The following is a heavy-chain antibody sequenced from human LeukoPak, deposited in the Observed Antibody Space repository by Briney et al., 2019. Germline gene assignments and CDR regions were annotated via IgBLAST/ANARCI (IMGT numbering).Heavy chain of an antibody. CDR1: GYGFTSYW. D-gene: IGHD2-2*01. Sequence: GGALQISFKGSGYGFTSYWIGWGRPMPGKGLEWMGIIYPGDSDTRYSPSFQGQVTISAAKSISTAYLQWSSLTASDTAMYYCARGIVVVPAAHDAFDIWGQGTMVTVSS. V-gene: IGHV5-51*01. CDR3: ARGIVVVPAAHDAFDI. J-gene: IGHJ3*02. CDR2: IYPGDSDT.